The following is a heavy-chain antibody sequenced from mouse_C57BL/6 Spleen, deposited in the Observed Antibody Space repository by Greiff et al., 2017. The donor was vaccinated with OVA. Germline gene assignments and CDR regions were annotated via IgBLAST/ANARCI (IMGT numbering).Heavy chain of an antibody. CDR1: GYTFTDYY. CDR3: AREGYYMDY. D-gene: IGHD1-1*01. Sequence: VQLQQSGAELVRPGASVKLSCKASGYTFTDYYINWVKQRPGQGLEWIARIYPGSGNTYYNEKFKGKATLTAEKSSSTAYMQLSSLTSEDSAVYFCAREGYYMDYWGQGTSVTVSS. J-gene: IGHJ4*01. CDR2: IYPGSGNT. V-gene: IGHV1-76*01.